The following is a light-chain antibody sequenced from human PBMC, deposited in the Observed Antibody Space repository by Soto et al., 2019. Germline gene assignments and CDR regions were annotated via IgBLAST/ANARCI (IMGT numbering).Light chain of an antibody. J-gene: IGKJ5*01. Sequence: VMTQSASTVSVSPGDTATLSCRASQSVSNRDLTWYQLKPGQAPRLLIYDASNRATDIPARFSGSGSGTDFTLTISSLEPEDFAVYYCQHRTNWPPAISFGQGTRLEIK. CDR3: QHRTNWPPAIS. V-gene: IGKV3-11*01. CDR1: QSVSNRD. CDR2: DAS.